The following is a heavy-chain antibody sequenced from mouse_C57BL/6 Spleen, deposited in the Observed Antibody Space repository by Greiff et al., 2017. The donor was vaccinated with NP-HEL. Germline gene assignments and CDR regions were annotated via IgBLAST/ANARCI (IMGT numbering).Heavy chain of an antibody. V-gene: IGHV1-72*01. CDR2: IAPNSGGT. D-gene: IGHD1-1*01. Sequence: QVQLQQPGAELVKPGASVKLSCKASGYTFTSYWMHWVKQRPGRGLEWIGRIAPNSGGTKYNEKFKSKATLTVDKPSSTAYMQLSSLTSEDSAVYYCARTSSITTVVAPFAYWGKGTLVTVSA. CDR1: GYTFTSYW. J-gene: IGHJ3*01. CDR3: ARTSSITTVVAPFAY.